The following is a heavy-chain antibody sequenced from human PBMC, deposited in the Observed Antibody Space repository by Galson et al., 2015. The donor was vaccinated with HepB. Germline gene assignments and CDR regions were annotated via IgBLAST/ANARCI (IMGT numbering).Heavy chain of an antibody. CDR2: ISGSSSYI. D-gene: IGHD3-22*01. V-gene: IGHV3-21*05. J-gene: IGHJ4*02. Sequence: SLRLSCAASGFTFSNSSMNWARQAPGKGLEWVSYISGSSSYIYYADSVKGRFTISRDNAKNSLYLQMNSLRAEDTAVYYCATDDSSGYYFAYWGQGTLVTVSS. CDR1: GFTFSNSS. CDR3: ATDDSSGYYFAY.